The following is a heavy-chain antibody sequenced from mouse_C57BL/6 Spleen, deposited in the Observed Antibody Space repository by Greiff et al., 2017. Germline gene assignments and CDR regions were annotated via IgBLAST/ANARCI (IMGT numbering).Heavy chain of an antibody. CDR2: ISYDGSN. V-gene: IGHV3-6*01. CDR3: SREEGLYDGYYEGFAY. CDR1: GYSITSGYY. Sequence: DVQLQESGPGLVQPSQSLSLTCSVTGYSITSGYYWNWIRQFPGNKLEWMGYISYDGSNNYNPSLKNRISITRDTSKNQFFLKLNSVTTEDTATYYCSREEGLYDGYYEGFAYWGQGTLVTVSA. D-gene: IGHD2-3*01. J-gene: IGHJ3*01.